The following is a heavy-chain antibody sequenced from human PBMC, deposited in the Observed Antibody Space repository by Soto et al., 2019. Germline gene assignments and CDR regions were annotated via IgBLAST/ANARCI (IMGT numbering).Heavy chain of an antibody. CDR1: GYTFTTYP. V-gene: IGHV1-3*01. CDR3: ARDYMTTVTYFDY. CDR2: INVGNGNT. Sequence: ASVKVSCKASGYTFTTYPMHWVRQAPGQRLEWMGWINVGNGNTKYLQKFQGRVTITRDTSASTAYMELSSLRSEDTAVYYCARDYMTTVTYFDYWRHGTLVTVSS. D-gene: IGHD4-17*01. J-gene: IGHJ4*01.